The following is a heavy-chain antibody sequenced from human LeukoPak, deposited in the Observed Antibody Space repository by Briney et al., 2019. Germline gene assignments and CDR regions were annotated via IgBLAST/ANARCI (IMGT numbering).Heavy chain of an antibody. Sequence: GGSLRLSCAGSGFTFSSYGMHWVRQAPGRGPEWVAVISYDGRNTYYVDSVKGRFTISRDNSKNTLYLQMNSLRAEDTAVYYCAKALFESAAGRYYYYGMDVWGQGTTVTVSS. CDR2: ISYDGRNT. CDR3: AKALFESAAGRYYYYGMDV. J-gene: IGHJ6*02. D-gene: IGHD6-13*01. V-gene: IGHV3-30*18. CDR1: GFTFSSYG.